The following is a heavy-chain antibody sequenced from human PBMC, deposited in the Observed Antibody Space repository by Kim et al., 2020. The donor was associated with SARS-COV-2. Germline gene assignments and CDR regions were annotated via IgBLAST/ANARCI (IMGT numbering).Heavy chain of an antibody. CDR2: IIPIFGTA. CDR1: GVTFSSYA. J-gene: IGHJ5*02. D-gene: IGHD6-19*01. Sequence: SVKVSCKASGVTFSSYAISWVRQAPGQGLEWMGGIIPIFGTANYAQKFQGRVTITADESTSTAYMELSSLRSEDTAVYYCARGSSGWYLSWFDPWGQGTLVTVSS. CDR3: ARGSSGWYLSWFDP. V-gene: IGHV1-69*13.